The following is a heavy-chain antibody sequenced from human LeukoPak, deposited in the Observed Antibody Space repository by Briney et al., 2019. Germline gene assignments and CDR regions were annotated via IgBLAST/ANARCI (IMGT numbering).Heavy chain of an antibody. CDR1: GFTFSSYG. CDR2: ISGSGGST. V-gene: IGHV3-23*01. J-gene: IGHJ6*03. D-gene: IGHD3-22*01. Sequence: GGSLRLSCAASGFTFSSYGMRWVRQAPGKGLEWVSAISGSGGSTYYADSVKGRFTISRDNSKNTLYLQMHSLRAEDTAVYYCAKGAEEGVVITTVYYYYMDVWGKGTTVTISS. CDR3: AKGAEEGVVITTVYYYYMDV.